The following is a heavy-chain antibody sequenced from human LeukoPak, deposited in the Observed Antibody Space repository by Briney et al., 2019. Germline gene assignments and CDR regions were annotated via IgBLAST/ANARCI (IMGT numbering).Heavy chain of an antibody. J-gene: IGHJ6*03. V-gene: IGHV3-30*07. D-gene: IGHD3-10*01. CDR1: GFTFSSYA. CDR2: ISYDGSNK. CDR3: AKTGGSYSPYYYMDV. Sequence: GRSLRLSCAASGFTFSSYAMHWVRQAPGKGLEWVAVISYDGSNKYYADSVKGRFTISRDNSKNTLYLQMNSLRAEDTAVYHCAKTGGSYSPYYYMDVWGKGTTVTVSS.